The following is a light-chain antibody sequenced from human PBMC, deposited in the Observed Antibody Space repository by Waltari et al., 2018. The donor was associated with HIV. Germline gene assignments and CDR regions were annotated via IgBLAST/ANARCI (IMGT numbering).Light chain of an antibody. J-gene: IGLJ3*02. CDR1: SSNIATNT. Sequence: QSVLTQPPSASGTPGQRVTTPRSGSSSNIATNTVNWYQQLPGTAPKLLIYTNNQRPSGVPARFSGSKSGTSASLAISGLQSDDDADYYCATWDDSLNGWVFGGGTRLTVL. CDR3: ATWDDSLNGWV. V-gene: IGLV1-44*01. CDR2: TNN.